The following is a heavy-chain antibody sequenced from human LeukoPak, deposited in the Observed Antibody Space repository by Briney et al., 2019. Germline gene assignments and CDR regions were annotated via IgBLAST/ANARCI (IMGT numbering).Heavy chain of an antibody. J-gene: IGHJ3*02. D-gene: IGHD4-17*01. V-gene: IGHV3-53*01. CDR2: IYSGGST. CDR1: ELTVSTNY. CDR3: ARYDLRGAFDI. Sequence: GESLKISCAASELTVSTNYMSWVRQAPGKGLEWVSVIYSGGSTYYADSVKGRFTISRDNSKNNLYLQINSLRPEDTAVYFCARYDLRGAFDIWGQGTMVSVSS.